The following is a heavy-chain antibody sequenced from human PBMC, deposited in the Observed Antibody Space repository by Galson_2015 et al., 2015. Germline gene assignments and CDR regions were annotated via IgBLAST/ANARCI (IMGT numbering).Heavy chain of an antibody. V-gene: IGHV3-23*01. CDR1: GFTFSTYA. J-gene: IGHJ4*02. CDR2: VSGGGGTT. D-gene: IGHD5-18*01. CDR3: AKGRDTALVTSFHY. Sequence: SLRLSCAASGFTFSTYAMNWVRQAPGKGLEWVSTVSGGGGTTSYADSVQGRFTISRDNSKNTLYLQMSSLRAEDTAVYYCAKGRDTALVTSFHYWGQGTLVTVSS.